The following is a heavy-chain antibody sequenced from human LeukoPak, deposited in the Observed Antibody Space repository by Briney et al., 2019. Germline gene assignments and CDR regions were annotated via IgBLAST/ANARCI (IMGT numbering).Heavy chain of an antibody. D-gene: IGHD6-13*01. CDR1: GFTFSSYA. CDR3: AAGIAAAGPPDY. CDR2: ISYDGSNK. Sequence: GGSLRLSCAASGFTFSSYAMHWVRQAPGKGLEWVAVISYDGSNKYCADSVKGRFTISRDNSMNTLYLQMNNLRAEDTAVYYCAAGIAAAGPPDYWGQGTLVTVSS. J-gene: IGHJ4*02. V-gene: IGHV3-30-3*01.